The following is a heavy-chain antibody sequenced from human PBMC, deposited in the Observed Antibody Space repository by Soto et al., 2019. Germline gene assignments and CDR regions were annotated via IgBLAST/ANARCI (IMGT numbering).Heavy chain of an antibody. V-gene: IGHV3-30*18. CDR3: AKVGSKGKYCSSTSCSFQH. J-gene: IGHJ1*01. Sequence: PGGSLRLSCAASGFTFSSYGMHWVRQAPGKGLEWVAVISYDGSNKYYADSVKGRFTISRDNSKNTLYLQMNSLRAEDTAVYYCAKVGSKGKYCSSTSCSFQHWGQGTLVTVSS. CDR2: ISYDGSNK. D-gene: IGHD2-2*01. CDR1: GFTFSSYG.